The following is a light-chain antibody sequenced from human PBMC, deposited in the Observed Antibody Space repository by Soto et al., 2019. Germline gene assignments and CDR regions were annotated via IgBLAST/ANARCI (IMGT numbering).Light chain of an antibody. Sequence: MVFTQSPGTLALSPWEIATLSCRASQSIANYLAWYQQRPGQAPRLLIYGASSRATGIPDRFSGSGSGTDSTLTISRLEPEDFAVYYCQQYGSSPITFGQGTRLEIK. CDR3: QQYGSSPIT. CDR1: QSIANY. V-gene: IGKV3-20*01. J-gene: IGKJ5*01. CDR2: GAS.